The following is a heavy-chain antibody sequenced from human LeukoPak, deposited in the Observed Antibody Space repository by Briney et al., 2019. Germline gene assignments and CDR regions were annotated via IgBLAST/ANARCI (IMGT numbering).Heavy chain of an antibody. V-gene: IGHV1-46*01. CDR1: GYTFTNSY. CDR3: ARIRDGYNDAYDL. J-gene: IGHJ3*01. Sequence: ASVKVSRKASGYTFTNSYIHWVRQAPGQALEWMGLINPDGGNTNYAQNFQGRVTLTRDTSTSTVYMELSSLRSEDTAIYYCARIRDGYNDAYDLWGQGTVVTVPS. CDR2: INPDGGNT. D-gene: IGHD5-24*01.